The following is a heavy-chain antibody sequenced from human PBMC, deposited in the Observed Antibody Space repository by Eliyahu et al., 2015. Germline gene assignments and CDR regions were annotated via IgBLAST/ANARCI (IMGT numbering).Heavy chain of an antibody. V-gene: IGHV3-9*01. CDR3: VKARLRIYDGFDI. D-gene: IGHD5-12*01. Sequence: EAQLVESGGGLVQPGRSLRLSCTASGFNFDDYAMHWVRQVPGKGLEWVSGIDWNSGTRTYGDSMKGRITISRDNARNSLYLQMSSLKVEDTALYFCVKARLRIYDGFDIWGQGTMVTVSA. CDR1: GFNFDDYA. CDR2: IDWNSGTR. J-gene: IGHJ3*02.